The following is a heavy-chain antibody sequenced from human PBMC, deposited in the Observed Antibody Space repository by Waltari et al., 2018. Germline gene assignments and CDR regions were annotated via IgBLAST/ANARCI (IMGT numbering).Heavy chain of an antibody. CDR1: GFTFRSYA. CDR2: ISYETSNK. CDR3: ARDNGWMVLGVILY. J-gene: IGHJ4*02. V-gene: IGHV3-30-3*01. D-gene: IGHD3-10*01. Sequence: VQLVESGGGVVQPGRSLRLSCAASGFTFRSYAMHWVRQAPGKGVEWVAVISYETSNKYYADPVKGRLTLPRDHSKNTLDLQMNSLRAEDTAVYSCARDNGWMVLGVILYWGQGTLVTVSS.